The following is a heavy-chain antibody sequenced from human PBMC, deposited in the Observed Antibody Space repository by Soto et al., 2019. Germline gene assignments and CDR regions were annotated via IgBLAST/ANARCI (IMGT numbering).Heavy chain of an antibody. CDR2: IIPIFGTA. D-gene: IGHD4-4*01. CDR1: GGAFSSYA. J-gene: IGHJ6*02. Sequence: GASVKISFTASGGAFSSYAISWVRQAPGQGLAWMGGIIPIFGTANYAQKYQGRVTITADESTSTAYMELSRLRSEDTAGYYCARVSIMTTGNDDYYYGMDVWGQGTTVTVSS. CDR3: ARVSIMTTGNDDYYYGMDV. V-gene: IGHV1-69*13.